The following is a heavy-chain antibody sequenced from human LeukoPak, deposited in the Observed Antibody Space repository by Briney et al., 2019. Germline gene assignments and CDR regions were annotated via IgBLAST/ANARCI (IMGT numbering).Heavy chain of an antibody. Sequence: SETLSLTCTVSGYSISSGYYWGWIRQPPGKGLEWVGSIHHSGTTYYNPSLKSRVTISLATSKNQFSLKLSSVTAADTAVYYCARDRHDSSGYYDDAFDIWGQGTMVTVSS. CDR1: GYSISSGYY. CDR3: ARDRHDSSGYYDDAFDI. CDR2: IHHSGTT. V-gene: IGHV4-38-2*02. D-gene: IGHD3-22*01. J-gene: IGHJ3*02.